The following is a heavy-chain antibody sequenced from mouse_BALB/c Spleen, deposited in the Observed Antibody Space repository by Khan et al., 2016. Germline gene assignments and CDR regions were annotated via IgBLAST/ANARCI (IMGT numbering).Heavy chain of an antibody. Sequence: EVQLQESGPGLVKPSQSLSLTCSVTGYSITSGYYWNWIRQFPGNKLEWMGYISYDGSNNYNPSLKNRISITRDTSKNQFFLKLNSVTTEDTATYYCVRVSPNRGNAMDYWGQGTSVTVSS. CDR2: ISYDGSN. J-gene: IGHJ4*01. CDR3: VRVSPNRGNAMDY. V-gene: IGHV3-6*02. D-gene: IGHD4-1*01. CDR1: GYSITSGYY.